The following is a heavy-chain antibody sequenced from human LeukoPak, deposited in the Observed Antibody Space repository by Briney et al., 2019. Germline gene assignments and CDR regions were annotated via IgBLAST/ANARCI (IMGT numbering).Heavy chain of an antibody. Sequence: SETLSLTCAVYGGSFSGYYWSWIRQPPGKGLEWIGEINHSGSTNYNPSLKSRVTMSVDTSKNQFSLRLSSVTAADTAVYYCVRDWVMGCSSSSCYVAFDIWGQGTMVTVSS. J-gene: IGHJ3*02. CDR3: VRDWVMGCSSSSCYVAFDI. D-gene: IGHD2-2*01. V-gene: IGHV4-34*01. CDR1: GGSFSGYY. CDR2: INHSGST.